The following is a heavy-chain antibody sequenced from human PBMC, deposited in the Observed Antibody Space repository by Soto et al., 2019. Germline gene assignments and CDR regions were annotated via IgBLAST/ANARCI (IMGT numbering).Heavy chain of an antibody. D-gene: IGHD4-17*01. CDR1: GYSISSGGHS. CDR2: IYHSGST. J-gene: IGHJ3*02. CDR3: ARVTARLGDYKRGAFAI. V-gene: IGHV4-30-2*01. Sequence: PSETLSLTCAVSGYSISSGGHSWSWIRQPPGKGLEWIGYIYHSGSTYYNPSLKSRVTISVDRSKNQFSLKLSSVTAADTAVYYCARVTARLGDYKRGAFAIWGQGTMVPV.